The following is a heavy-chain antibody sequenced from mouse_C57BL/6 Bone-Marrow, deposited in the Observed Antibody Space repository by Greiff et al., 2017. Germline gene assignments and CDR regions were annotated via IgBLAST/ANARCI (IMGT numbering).Heavy chain of an antibody. Sequence: VQLQQPGAELVRPGTSVKLSCKASGYTFTSYWMHWVKQRPGQGLEWIGVIDPSDSYTNYNQKFKGKATLTVATSSSTAYMQLSSLTSEDSAVYYCARDYYGSSWNWYFDVWGTGTTVTVSS. J-gene: IGHJ1*03. CDR1: GYTFTSYW. D-gene: IGHD1-1*01. CDR2: IDPSDSYT. V-gene: IGHV1-59*01. CDR3: ARDYYGSSWNWYFDV.